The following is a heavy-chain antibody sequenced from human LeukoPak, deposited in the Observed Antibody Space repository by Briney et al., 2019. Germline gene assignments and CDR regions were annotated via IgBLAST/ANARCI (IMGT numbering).Heavy chain of an antibody. Sequence: GTSLRPSCAASGFTFSTYAIHWVRQALGKGLEWVAGISYDGGNKYYADSVKGRFTISRDNSKNTLYLQMNSLRAEDTAVYYCARGSWRLVRGAASFESWGQGTLVTVSS. D-gene: IGHD3-10*01. CDR1: GFTFSTYA. CDR3: ARGSWRLVRGAASFES. CDR2: ISYDGGNK. V-gene: IGHV3-30-3*01. J-gene: IGHJ4*02.